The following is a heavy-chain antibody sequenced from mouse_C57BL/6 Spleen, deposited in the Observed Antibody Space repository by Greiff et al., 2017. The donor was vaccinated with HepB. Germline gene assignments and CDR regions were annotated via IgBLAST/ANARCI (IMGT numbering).Heavy chain of an antibody. CDR3: TRGSDYGSTLYAMDY. D-gene: IGHD1-1*01. CDR2: IYPGNSDT. Sequence: EVQLVESGTVLARPGASVKMSCKTSGYTFTSYWMHWVKQRPGQGLEWIGAIYPGNSDTSYNQKFKGKAKLTAVTSASTAYMELRSLTNGDSAVDYCTRGSDYGSTLYAMDYWGQGTSVTVSS. J-gene: IGHJ4*01. CDR1: GYTFTSYW. V-gene: IGHV1-5*01.